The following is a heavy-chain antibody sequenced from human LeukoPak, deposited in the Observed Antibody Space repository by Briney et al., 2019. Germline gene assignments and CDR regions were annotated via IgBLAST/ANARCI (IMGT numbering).Heavy chain of an antibody. J-gene: IGHJ4*02. Sequence: SETLSLTCTVSGGSISSYYWTWIRQPAGKGLEWIGRFYSTGSTNYNPSLKSRVTMSVDTSKNQFSLKLSSVTAADTAVYYCARDQYSGSLDYWGQGTLVTVSS. CDR2: FYSTGST. CDR1: GGSISSYY. D-gene: IGHD1-26*01. V-gene: IGHV4-4*07. CDR3: ARDQYSGSLDY.